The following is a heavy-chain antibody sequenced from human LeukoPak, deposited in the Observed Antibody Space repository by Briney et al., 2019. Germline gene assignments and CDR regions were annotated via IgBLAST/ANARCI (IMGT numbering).Heavy chain of an antibody. Sequence: GGSLRLACAASGFTVSSNYMSWVRQAPGKGLEWVSVIYSGGSTYYADSVKGRFTISRDKSKNTVYLQMNSLRVEDTAMYYCAREYYYDSSGYYIYYTDYWGQGTLVTVSS. J-gene: IGHJ4*02. V-gene: IGHV3-66*01. CDR3: AREYYYDSSGYYIYYTDY. CDR1: GFTVSSNY. CDR2: IYSGGST. D-gene: IGHD3-22*01.